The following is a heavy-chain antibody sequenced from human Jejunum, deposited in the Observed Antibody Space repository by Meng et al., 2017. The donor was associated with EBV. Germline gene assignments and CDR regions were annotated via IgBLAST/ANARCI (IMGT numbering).Heavy chain of an antibody. J-gene: IGHJ4*02. CDR1: GFTFRGDA. CDR2: ISDDGSNK. D-gene: IGHD1-26*01. CDR3: AKDEGYSGSYWADH. Sequence: VPDVECGGAVVQPVRSLRRFCAASGFTFRGDAMQWVRQAPGKGLEWVAVISDDGSNKYYVDSVKGRVTISRDNSENSLYLQMNTLRAEDTAVYYCAKDEGYSGSYWADHWGQGTLVTVSS. V-gene: IGHV3-30*18.